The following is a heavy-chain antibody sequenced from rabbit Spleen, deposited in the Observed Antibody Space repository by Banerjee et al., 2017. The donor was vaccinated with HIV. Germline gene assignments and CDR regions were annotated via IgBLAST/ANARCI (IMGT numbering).Heavy chain of an antibody. CDR1: GLSLTNNDV. D-gene: IGHD6-1*01. CDR3: ARDDIYATYFSIAYALNL. V-gene: IGHV1S40*01. Sequence: QSLQESGGGLFQPGGSLALTCKASGLSLTNNDVMCWVRQAPGKGLQWIACIDAGTSGSAAYASWAKGRFTISRTSSTTVTLQMTSLTDADTATYFCARDDIYATYFSIAYALNLWGPGTLVT. CDR2: IDAGTSGSA. J-gene: IGHJ4*01.